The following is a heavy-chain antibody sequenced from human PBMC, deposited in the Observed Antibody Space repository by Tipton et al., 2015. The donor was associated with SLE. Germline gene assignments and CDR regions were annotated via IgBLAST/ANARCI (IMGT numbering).Heavy chain of an antibody. D-gene: IGHD1-14*01. CDR3: ATGTYSTLFY. CDR2: MYISGST. V-gene: IGHV4-4*07. J-gene: IGHJ4*02. Sequence: LRLSCTVSGASISRYYWPWCRQPAGKGLEWIGRMYISGSTTFNPPLKSRVTMSVDVSKKQFSLRLSSVTAADTAVYYCATGTYSTLFYWGQGTPVTVSS. CDR1: GASISRYY.